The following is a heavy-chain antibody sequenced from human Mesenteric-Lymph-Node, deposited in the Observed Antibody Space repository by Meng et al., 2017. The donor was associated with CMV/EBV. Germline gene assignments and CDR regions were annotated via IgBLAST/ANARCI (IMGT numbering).Heavy chain of an antibody. D-gene: IGHD2-2*01. Sequence: GGSLRLSCAASGFTSSTCGIHWVRQAPGKVLEWVALISYNGNKKFYADSVKGRFTISRDNSKNTLFLQMNSLRAEDTAVYYCAKGVVVVPAAHDAFDIWGQGTMVTVSS. J-gene: IGHJ3*02. CDR2: ISYNGNKK. CDR3: AKGVVVVPAAHDAFDI. V-gene: IGHV3-33*05. CDR1: GFTSSTCG.